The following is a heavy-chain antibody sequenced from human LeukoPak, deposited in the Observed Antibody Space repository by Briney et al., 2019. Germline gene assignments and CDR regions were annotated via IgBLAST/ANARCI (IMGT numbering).Heavy chain of an antibody. V-gene: IGHV3-30*03. CDR2: ISYDGSNK. D-gene: IGHD6-19*01. J-gene: IGHJ3*02. CDR3: ARGAYSGGWAFDI. CDR1: GFTFSSYG. Sequence: GRSLRLSCAASGFTFSSYGMHWVRQAPGKGLEWVAVISYDGSNKYYADSVKGRFTMSRDNSKNTLYLQMNSLRAEDTAVYYCARGAYSGGWAFDIWGQGTVVTVSS.